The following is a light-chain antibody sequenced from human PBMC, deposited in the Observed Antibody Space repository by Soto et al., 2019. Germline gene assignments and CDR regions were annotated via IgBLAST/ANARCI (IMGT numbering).Light chain of an antibody. CDR2: DVS. J-gene: IGLJ1*01. V-gene: IGLV2-11*01. CDR3: CSYAGTYSYV. Sequence: QSVLAQPRSVSGSPGQSVTISCTGTSSDVGAYNYVSWYQQHSGKAPKFMIYDVSIRPSGVPDRFSGSKSGNTASLTISGLQAEDEADYYCCSYAGTYSYVFGTGTKVTVL. CDR1: SSDVGAYNY.